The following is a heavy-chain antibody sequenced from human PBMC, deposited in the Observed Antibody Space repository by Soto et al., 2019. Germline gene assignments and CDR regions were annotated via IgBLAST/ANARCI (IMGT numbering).Heavy chain of an antibody. Sequence: SETLSLTCTVSGGSVSSGSYYWSWIRQPPGKGLEWIGYIYYSGSTNYNPSLKSRVTISVDTSKNQFSLKLSSVTAADTAVYYCARGRYCISTSCYFKATVKTSRGDYYGMDVWGQGTTVTVSS. J-gene: IGHJ6*02. D-gene: IGHD2-2*01. CDR2: IYYSGST. V-gene: IGHV4-61*01. CDR3: ARGRYCISTSCYFKATVKTSRGDYYGMDV. CDR1: GGSVSSGSYY.